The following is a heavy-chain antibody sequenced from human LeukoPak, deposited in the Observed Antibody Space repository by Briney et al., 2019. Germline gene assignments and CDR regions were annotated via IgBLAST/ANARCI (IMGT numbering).Heavy chain of an antibody. V-gene: IGHV3-23*01. Sequence: GGSLRLSCAASGFTFSSYAMSWDRQAPGKGLEWVSAISGSGGSTYYADSVKGRFTISRDNSKNTLYLQMNSLRAEDTAVYYCAKDRDDIVVVVTDAFDIWGQGTMVTVSS. CDR3: AKDRDDIVVVVTDAFDI. CDR1: GFTFSSYA. D-gene: IGHD2-15*01. J-gene: IGHJ3*02. CDR2: ISGSGGST.